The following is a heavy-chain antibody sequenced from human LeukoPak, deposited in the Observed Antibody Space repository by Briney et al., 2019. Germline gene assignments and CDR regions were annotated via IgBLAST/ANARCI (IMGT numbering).Heavy chain of an antibody. CDR3: ARVLGNNWFDP. D-gene: IGHD1-26*01. CDR2: IYTSGST. CDR1: GGSISSSSYY. J-gene: IGHJ5*02. Sequence: SETLSLTCTVSGGSISSSSYYWGWIRQPAGKGLEWIGRIYTSGSTNYNPSLKSRVTISVDTSKNQFSLKLSSVTAADTAVYYCARVLGNNWFDPWGQGTLVTVSS. V-gene: IGHV4-61*02.